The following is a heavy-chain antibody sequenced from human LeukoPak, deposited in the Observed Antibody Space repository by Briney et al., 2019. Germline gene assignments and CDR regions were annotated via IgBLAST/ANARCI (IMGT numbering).Heavy chain of an antibody. Sequence: SGPTLVNPTQTLTLTCTFSGFSLNTRGVGVGWIRQPPGKALEWLALIYWDDDKRYSPSLKSRVTITKDTSKTQVVLRMTNMDPVDTATYYCAHSDYVSLFDLWGRGALVTVSS. D-gene: IGHD4-17*01. J-gene: IGHJ2*01. CDR1: GFSLNTRGVG. CDR2: IYWDDDK. CDR3: AHSDYVSLFDL. V-gene: IGHV2-5*02.